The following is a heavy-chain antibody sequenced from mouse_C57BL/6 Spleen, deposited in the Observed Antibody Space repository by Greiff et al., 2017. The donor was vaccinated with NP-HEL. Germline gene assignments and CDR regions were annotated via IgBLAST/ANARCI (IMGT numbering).Heavy chain of an antibody. CDR1: GYTFTDYE. CDR2: IDPEPGGT. D-gene: IGHD2-1*01. CDR3: TRSGNARGWFAY. Sequence: LVESGAELVRPGASVTLSCKASGYTFTDYEMHWVKQTPVHGLEWIGAIDPEPGGTAYNQKFKGKAILTADKSSSTAYMELRSLTSEDSAVYYCTRSGNARGWFAYWGQGTLVTVSA. J-gene: IGHJ3*01. V-gene: IGHV1-15*01.